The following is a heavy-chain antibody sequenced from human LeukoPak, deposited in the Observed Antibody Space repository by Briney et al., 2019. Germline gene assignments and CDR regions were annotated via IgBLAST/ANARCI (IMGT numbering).Heavy chain of an antibody. V-gene: IGHV3-11*05. D-gene: IGHD6-13*01. CDR1: GFTFSNYA. Sequence: SGGSLRLSCAVSGFTFSNYAMNWVRQAPGKGLEWVSYIDTRSSYTKYVDSVKGRFTISRDNAENSLYLQMNSLRAEDTAVYYCARGGSSRFDYWGQGALVTVAS. CDR3: ARGGSSRFDY. CDR2: IDTRSSYT. J-gene: IGHJ4*02.